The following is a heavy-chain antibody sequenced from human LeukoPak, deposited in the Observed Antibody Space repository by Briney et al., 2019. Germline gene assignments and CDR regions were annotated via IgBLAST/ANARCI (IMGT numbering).Heavy chain of an antibody. V-gene: IGHV4-59*01. CDR3: ARHNTTWYYFDY. D-gene: IGHD6-13*01. CDR2: IYYSGST. Sequence: SETLSLTCTVSGGSISSYYWSWIRQPPGKRLEWIGYIYYSGSTNYSPSLKSRVTMSVDTSKSQLSPKLSSVTAADTAVYYCARHNTTWYYFDYWGQGALVTVSS. J-gene: IGHJ4*02. CDR1: GGSISSYY.